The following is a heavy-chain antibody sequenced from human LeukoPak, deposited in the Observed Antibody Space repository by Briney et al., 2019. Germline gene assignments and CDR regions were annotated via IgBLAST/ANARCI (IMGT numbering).Heavy chain of an antibody. V-gene: IGHV3-9*01. CDR2: ISWNSGSI. J-gene: IGHJ3*02. D-gene: IGHD3-10*01. Sequence: GGSLRLSCAASGFTFDDYAMRWVRQAPGKGLEWVSGISWNSGSIGYADSVKGRFTISRDNAKNSLYLQMNSLRAEDTALYYCAKALWFGEYDAFDIWGQGTMVTVSS. CDR1: GFTFDDYA. CDR3: AKALWFGEYDAFDI.